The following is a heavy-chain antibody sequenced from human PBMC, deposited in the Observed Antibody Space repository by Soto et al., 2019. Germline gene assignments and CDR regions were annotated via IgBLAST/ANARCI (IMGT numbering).Heavy chain of an antibody. CDR3: ARDQDDYGDFFLNDSETSDIYALSLRGALPTSVQH. J-gene: IGHJ1*01. CDR2: ISVSDCRT. Sequence: GGSLRRSCAASGFTFSSYALSLVGQAPGKGLEWVSGISVSDCRTFHADPVKGRFTLSRDNSSNTLYLQMSRLRAQDTAVYYLARDQDDYGDFFLNDSETSDIYALSLRGALPTSVQH. V-gene: IGHV3-23*01. D-gene: IGHD4-17*01. CDR1: GFTFSSYA.